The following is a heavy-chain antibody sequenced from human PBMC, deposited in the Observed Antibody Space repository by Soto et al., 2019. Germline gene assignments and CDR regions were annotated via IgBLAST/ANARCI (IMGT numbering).Heavy chain of an antibody. D-gene: IGHD6-6*01. V-gene: IGHV3-30*18. CDR2: ISYDGSNK. CDR3: ANLSPYGSSSPMGDYYYYGMDV. Sequence: PGGSLRLSCAASGFTFSSYGMHWVRQAPGKGLEWVAVISYDGSNKYYADSVKGRFTISRDNSKSTLYLQMNSLRAEDTAVYYCANLSPYGSSSPMGDYYYYGMDVWGQGTTVTVSS. CDR1: GFTFSSYG. J-gene: IGHJ6*02.